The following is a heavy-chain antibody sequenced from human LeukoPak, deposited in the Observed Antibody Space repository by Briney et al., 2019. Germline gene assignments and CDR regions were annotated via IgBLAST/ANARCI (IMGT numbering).Heavy chain of an antibody. CDR3: ARVVVVPAAKFDY. Sequence: SETLSLTCTVSGVSINSHYWSWIRQPPGKGLEWIGFIYDSGSANYKSSLESRVTMTLDTSKNQFSLKLNSVTAADTAVYYCARVVVVPAAKFDYWGQGTLVTVSS. CDR2: IYDSGSA. D-gene: IGHD2-2*01. J-gene: IGHJ4*02. V-gene: IGHV4-59*11. CDR1: GVSINSHY.